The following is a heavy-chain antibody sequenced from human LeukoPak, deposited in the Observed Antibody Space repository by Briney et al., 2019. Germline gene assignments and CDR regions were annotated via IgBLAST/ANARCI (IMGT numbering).Heavy chain of an antibody. D-gene: IGHD3-10*01. V-gene: IGHV3-48*04. Sequence: GGSLRLSCAASGFTFSSYAMSWVRQAPGKGLEWVSYISSSSSTIYYADSVKGRFTISRDNAKNSLYLQMNSLRAEDTAVYYCARRGGDGSGSYRYYFDYWGQGTLVTVSS. CDR2: ISSSSSTI. J-gene: IGHJ4*02. CDR1: GFTFSSYA. CDR3: ARRGGDGSGSYRYYFDY.